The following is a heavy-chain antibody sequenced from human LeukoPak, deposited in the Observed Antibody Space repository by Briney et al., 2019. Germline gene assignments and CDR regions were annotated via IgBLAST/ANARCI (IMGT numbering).Heavy chain of an antibody. J-gene: IGHJ4*02. D-gene: IGHD5-18*01. CDR1: GFTFSSYW. Sequence: PGGSLRLSCAASGFTFSSYWMSWVRPAPGKGLEWVANIKQDGSEKYYVDSVKGRFTISRDNAKDSLYLQMNSLRAEDTAVYYCARDTYGYFGGIDYWGQGTLVTVSS. V-gene: IGHV3-7*01. CDR2: IKQDGSEK. CDR3: ARDTYGYFGGIDY.